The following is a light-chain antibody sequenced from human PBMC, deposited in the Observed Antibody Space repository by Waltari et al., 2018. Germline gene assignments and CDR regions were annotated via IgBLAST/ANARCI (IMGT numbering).Light chain of an antibody. V-gene: IGKV3-15*01. J-gene: IGKJ4*01. CDR3: QQYDNWPLT. CDR1: QSIRSSY. Sequence: EIVLTQSPATLSLFPGERTTLSCRASQSIRSSYFAWYQQKPGQAPRLLISGISTRATGIPARFSGSGSGTEFTLTISSLQSEDFAVYYCQQYDNWPLTFGGGTKVEIK. CDR2: GIS.